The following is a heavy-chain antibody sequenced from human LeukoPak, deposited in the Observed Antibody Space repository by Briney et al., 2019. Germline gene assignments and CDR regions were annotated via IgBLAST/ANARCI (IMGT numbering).Heavy chain of an antibody. CDR1: GYSFTSYW. CDR3: ARLRYCSGGSCYARAGDY. V-gene: IGHV5-51*01. J-gene: IGHJ4*02. CDR2: IYPGDSDT. Sequence: GESLKISCKGSGYSFTSYWIGWVRQMPGKGLEWMGIIYPGDSDTRYSPSFQGQVTISADKSISTAYLQWSSLKASDTAIYYCARLRYCSGGSCYARAGDYWGQGTLVTVSS. D-gene: IGHD2-15*01.